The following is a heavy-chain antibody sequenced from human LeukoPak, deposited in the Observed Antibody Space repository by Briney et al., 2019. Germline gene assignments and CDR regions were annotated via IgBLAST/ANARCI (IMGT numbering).Heavy chain of an antibody. J-gene: IGHJ4*02. CDR3: AKEDYDYVWGSYRLLDY. V-gene: IGHV3-23*01. D-gene: IGHD3-16*02. CDR2: ISGSCGST. Sequence: GGSLRLSCAASGFTFSSYAMSWVRQAPGKGLEWVSAISGSCGSTYYADSVKGRFTISRDNSKNTLYLQMNSLRAEDTAVYYCAKEDYDYVWGSYRLLDYWGQGTLVTVSS. CDR1: GFTFSSYA.